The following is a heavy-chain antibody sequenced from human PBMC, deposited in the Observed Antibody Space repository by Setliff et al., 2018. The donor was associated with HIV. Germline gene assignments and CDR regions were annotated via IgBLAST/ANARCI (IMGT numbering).Heavy chain of an antibody. Sequence: SETLSLTCGVSGVSISTNTYYWGWVRQPPGKGLEWIGSFYYTGSTYYNPSLKSRVTIFGDTSKNQLSLKLTSVTAADTAVYYCASQDPAYYDNRAFDAFDIWGQGTLVTVSS. D-gene: IGHD3-22*01. J-gene: IGHJ3*02. V-gene: IGHV4-39*01. CDR2: FYYTGST. CDR1: GVSISTNTYY. CDR3: ASQDPAYYDNRAFDAFDI.